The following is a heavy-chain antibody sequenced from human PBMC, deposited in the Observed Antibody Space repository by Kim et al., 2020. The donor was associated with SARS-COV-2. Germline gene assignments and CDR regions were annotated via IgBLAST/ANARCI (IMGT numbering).Heavy chain of an antibody. CDR1: GGSISSYY. V-gene: IGHV4-59*01. J-gene: IGHJ6*02. D-gene: IGHD3-9*01. Sequence: SETLSLTCTVSGGSISSYYWSWIRQPPGKGLEWIGYIYYSGSTNYNPSLKSRVTISVDTSKNQFSLKLSSVTAADTAVYYCARDTYYDILPDVWGQGTTVTVSS. CDR2: IYYSGST. CDR3: ARDTYYDILPDV.